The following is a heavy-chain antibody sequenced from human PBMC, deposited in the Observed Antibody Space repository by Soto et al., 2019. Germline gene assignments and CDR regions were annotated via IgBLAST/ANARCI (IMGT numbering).Heavy chain of an antibody. V-gene: IGHV3-30*19. CDR1: GFTSSSYG. J-gene: IGHJ4*02. D-gene: IGHD3-3*01. Sequence: GGSLRLSCEASGFTSSSYGMHWVRQAPGKGLEWVAIISYDGSQKHYADSVKGRFTISRDNSNKTLFLNMNSLRAEDTAVYYCAAMHYNFWSGSVDYWGQGIEVTVSS. CDR3: AAMHYNFWSGSVDY. CDR2: ISYDGSQK.